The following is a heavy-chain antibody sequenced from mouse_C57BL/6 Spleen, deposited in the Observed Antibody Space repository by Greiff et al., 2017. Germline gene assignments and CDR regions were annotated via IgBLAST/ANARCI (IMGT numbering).Heavy chain of an antibody. CDR1: GFTFSDYY. CDR2: ISNGGGST. J-gene: IGHJ3*01. CDR3: ANYYSNGFFAY. V-gene: IGHV5-12*01. D-gene: IGHD2-5*01. Sequence: EVKVVESGGGLVQPGGSLKLSCAASGFTFSDYYMYWVRQTPEKRLEWVAYISNGGGSTYYPDTVQGRFTISRDNAKNTLYLQMSRLKSEDTAMYYCANYYSNGFFAYWGQGTLVTVSA.